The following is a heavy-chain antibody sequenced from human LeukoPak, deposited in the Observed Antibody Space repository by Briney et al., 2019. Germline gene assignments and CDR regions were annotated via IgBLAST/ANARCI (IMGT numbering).Heavy chain of an antibody. V-gene: IGHV3-21*05. Sequence: GGSLRLSCAASGFTFSSYSMNWVRQAPGKGLEWVSHISSSSSYIYYADSVKGRLTISRDNAKNSLYLQMNSLRAEDTAVYYCARGGSTSLRWFDPWGQGTLVTVSS. CDR1: GFTFSSYS. D-gene: IGHD2-2*01. J-gene: IGHJ5*02. CDR2: ISSSSSYI. CDR3: ARGGSTSLRWFDP.